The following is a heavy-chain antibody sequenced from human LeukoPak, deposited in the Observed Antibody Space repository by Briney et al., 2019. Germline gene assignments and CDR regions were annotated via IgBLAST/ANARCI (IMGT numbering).Heavy chain of an antibody. CDR3: ARAPPYYYDSRGYHYERGNYHYGMDV. CDR2: ISGSGDNT. V-gene: IGHV3-23*01. D-gene: IGHD3-22*01. CDR1: GFTFNNHA. Sequence: GGSLRLSCVVSGFTFNNHAMSWVRQAPGKGLEWVSAISGSGDNTFYADSVRGRFTISRDISSNTLYLEMSSLRAEDTARYYCARAPPYYYDSRGYHYERGNYHYGMDVWGQGTTVIVS. J-gene: IGHJ6*02.